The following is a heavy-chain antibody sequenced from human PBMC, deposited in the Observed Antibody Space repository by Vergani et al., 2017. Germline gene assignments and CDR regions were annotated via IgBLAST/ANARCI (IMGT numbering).Heavy chain of an antibody. CDR1: GFTFDDYA. Sequence: EVQLVESGGGLVQPGRSLRLSCAASGFTFDDYAMHWVRQAPGKGLEWVSGISWNSGSIGYADSVKGRFTISRDNAKNSLYLQMNSLRAEDTALYYCAKDXLKYYYGSGSYSDYWGQGTLVTVSS. J-gene: IGHJ4*02. V-gene: IGHV3-9*01. CDR3: AKDXLKYYYGSGSYSDY. CDR2: ISWNSGSI. D-gene: IGHD3-10*01.